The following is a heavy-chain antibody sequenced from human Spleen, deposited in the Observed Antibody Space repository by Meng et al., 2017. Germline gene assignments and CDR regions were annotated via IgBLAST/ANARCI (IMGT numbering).Heavy chain of an antibody. D-gene: IGHD5-24*01. Sequence: GSLRLSCTVSGGSIKNSNFYWGWIRQPPGKGLQWIGSIYFRGSTYDNPSLKSRVTISVDTSKNNFSLKLTSVTAADTAMYYCARASTITGRAFDIWGQGTMVTVSS. CDR3: ARASTITGRAFDI. V-gene: IGHV4-39*07. CDR2: IYFRGST. CDR1: GGSIKNSNFY. J-gene: IGHJ3*02.